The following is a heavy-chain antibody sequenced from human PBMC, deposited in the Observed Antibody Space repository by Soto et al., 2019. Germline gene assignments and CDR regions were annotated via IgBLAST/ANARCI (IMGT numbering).Heavy chain of an antibody. V-gene: IGHV4-39*07. CDR3: AREGSGWYEVLDY. J-gene: IGHJ4*02. Sequence: SETPSLTCTVSGDSITSNSYYWVWICQPPGKGLEWIGSIYYSGSTYYNPSLKSRVTISVDTSKNQFSLKLSSVTAADTAVYYCAREGSGWYEVLDYWGQGTLVTVS. CDR1: GDSITSNSYY. CDR2: IYYSGST. D-gene: IGHD6-19*01.